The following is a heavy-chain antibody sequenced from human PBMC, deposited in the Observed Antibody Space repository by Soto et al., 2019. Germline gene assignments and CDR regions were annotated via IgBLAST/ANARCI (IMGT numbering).Heavy chain of an antibody. V-gene: IGHV3-23*01. D-gene: IGHD6-19*01. CDR1: GFTFSSYA. CDR2: ISGSGAST. CDR3: AKVLGSSGWVYWYFDL. J-gene: IGHJ2*01. Sequence: EVQLLESGGGLVQPGGSLRLSCAASGFTFSSYAMSWVRQAPGKGLEWVSAISGSGASTYYANSVKGRFTISRDNSQNTLYLQMNSLRAEDTAVYDCAKVLGSSGWVYWYFDLWGRGTLVTVSS.